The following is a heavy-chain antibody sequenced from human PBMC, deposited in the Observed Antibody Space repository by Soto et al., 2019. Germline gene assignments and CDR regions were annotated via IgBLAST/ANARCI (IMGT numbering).Heavy chain of an antibody. J-gene: IGHJ4*02. CDR3: AKESDTCYDFHH. CDR1: GFAFSNSG. CDR2: VSADGRSQ. D-gene: IGHD2-2*01. Sequence: QVQLVESGGGVVQPGESLTLSCVTSGFAFSNSGMHWVRQAPGKGPEWVAIVSADGRSQHNADSVKGRFTISRDTSKSMVFLQMDSLRAEDTALYYCAKESDTCYDFHHWGQGTLVTVSS. V-gene: IGHV3-30*18.